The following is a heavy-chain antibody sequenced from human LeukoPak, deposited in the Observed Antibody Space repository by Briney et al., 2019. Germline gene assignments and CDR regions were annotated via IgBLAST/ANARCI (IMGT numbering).Heavy chain of an antibody. CDR1: GGSISNYY. J-gene: IGHJ5*02. CDR3: ASVGYCSTTSCPFDP. D-gene: IGHD2-2*01. V-gene: IGHV4-59*01. Sequence: SETLSLTCTVSGGSISNYYWNWIRQPPGKGLEWIGYIYYTGSTNYNPSLKRRVTISVDTSKNQFSLKLSSVTAADTAVYFCASVGYCSTTSCPFDPWGQGTLVTVSS. CDR2: IYYTGST.